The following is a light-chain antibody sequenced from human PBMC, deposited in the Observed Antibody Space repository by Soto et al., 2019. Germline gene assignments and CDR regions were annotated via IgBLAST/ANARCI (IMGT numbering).Light chain of an antibody. CDR1: QNVLYSSNNKNY. CDR2: WAS. Sequence: DIVMTQSPDSLAVSLGERATINCKSSQNVLYSSNNKNYLAWYQQKPGQPPKLLIYWASTRESGVPARFSGSGSWTDFTLTISSLQAEDVALYYCQQYYTTPVTFGPGTKVDIK. V-gene: IGKV4-1*01. CDR3: QQYYTTPVT. J-gene: IGKJ3*01.